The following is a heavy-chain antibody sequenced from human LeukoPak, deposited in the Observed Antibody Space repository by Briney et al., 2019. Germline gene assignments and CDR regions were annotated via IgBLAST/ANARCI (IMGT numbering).Heavy chain of an antibody. CDR2: VNYSGSA. V-gene: IGHV4-59*08. D-gene: IGHD3-10*01. J-gene: IGHJ4*02. Sequence: SETLSLTCTVSSGSISSYYWSWIRQPSGKGLEWIGYVNYSGSANYNPSLKSRVTISVDTSKNQFSLKLSSVTAADTAVYYCARHEKLGQFDYWGQGTLVTVSS. CDR1: SGSISSYY. CDR3: ARHEKLGQFDY.